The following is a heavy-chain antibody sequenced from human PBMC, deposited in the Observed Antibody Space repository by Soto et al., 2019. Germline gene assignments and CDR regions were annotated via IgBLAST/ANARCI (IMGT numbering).Heavy chain of an antibody. CDR2: IIPIFGTA. CDR1: GGSFSSYA. D-gene: IGHD2-15*01. J-gene: IGHJ3*02. Sequence: QVQLVQSGAEENPLESSVKVSCKASGGSFSSYAISWVRQAPGQGLEWMGGIIPIFGTANYAQKFQGRVTITADESTSTAYMELSSLRSEDTAVYYCARDTPIPGAFDIWGQGTMVTVSS. V-gene: IGHV1-69*01. CDR3: ARDTPIPGAFDI.